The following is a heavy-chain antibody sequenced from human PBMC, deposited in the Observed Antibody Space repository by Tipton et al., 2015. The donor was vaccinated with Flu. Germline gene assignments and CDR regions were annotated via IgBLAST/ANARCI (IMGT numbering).Heavy chain of an antibody. D-gene: IGHD6-13*01. J-gene: IGHJ4*02. V-gene: IGHV5-51*01. Sequence: QLVQSGAEVKKPGESLKISCKGSGYSFTSYWIGWVRQMPGKGLEWMGIIWPGDSHTRYSPSFQGQVTISADKSISTAYLQWSSRKASDTAMYYCVSRRGPPGYSSSWFDYWGQGTRVTVSS. CDR2: IWPGDSHT. CDR3: VSRRGPPGYSSSWFDY. CDR1: GYSFTSYW.